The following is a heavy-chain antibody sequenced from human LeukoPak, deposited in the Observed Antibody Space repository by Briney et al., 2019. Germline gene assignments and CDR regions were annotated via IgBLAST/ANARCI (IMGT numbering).Heavy chain of an antibody. D-gene: IGHD5-12*01. J-gene: IGHJ4*02. CDR2: IKLDGSDK. V-gene: IGHV3-7*01. Sequence: GGSLRLSCAASGFTFTNYWMSWVRQAPGKGLEWVAHIKLDGSDKYYVDSVKGRFTISRDNAKNSLYLQMNSLRAEDTAVYYCARGGGYPDHWGQGTLVTVSS. CDR3: ARGGGYPDH. CDR1: GFTFTNYW.